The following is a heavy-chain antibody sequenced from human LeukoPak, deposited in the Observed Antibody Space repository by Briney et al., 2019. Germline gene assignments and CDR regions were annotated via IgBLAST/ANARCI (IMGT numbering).Heavy chain of an antibody. CDR2: ISTTSNYI. D-gene: IGHD2-2*01. J-gene: IGHJ4*02. V-gene: IGHV3-21*06. CDR3: ARAGVCTTTSCDGGIDY. Sequence: KPGGSLRLSCAASGFTFSSYSMNWVRQAPGKGLEWVSFISTTSNYIYYADSVKGRFTISGDNAKNSLYLQMNSLRGEDAALYYCARAGVCTTTSCDGGIDYWGQGTLVTVSS. CDR1: GFTFSSYS.